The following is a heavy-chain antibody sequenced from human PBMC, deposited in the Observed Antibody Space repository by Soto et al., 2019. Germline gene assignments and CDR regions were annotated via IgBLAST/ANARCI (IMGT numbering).Heavy chain of an antibody. CDR1: GGSISSSSYY. V-gene: IGHV4-39*01. CDR2: IYYSGST. J-gene: IGHJ5*02. CDR3: ERRIIFCSSSSCYAGGYWFEP. Sequence: PSETLSLTCTVSGGSISSSSYYWGWIRQPPGKGLEWIGSIYYSGSTYYNPSLKSRVTISVDTSKNQFSLKLSSVTAADTAVYYCERRIIFCSSSSCYAGGYWFEPCGQATL. D-gene: IGHD2-2*01.